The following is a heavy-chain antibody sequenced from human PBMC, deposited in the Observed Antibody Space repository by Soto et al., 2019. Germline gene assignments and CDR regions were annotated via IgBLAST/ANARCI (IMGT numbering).Heavy chain of an antibody. CDR1: GGSISSGAYY. CDR2: IYYSGST. CDR3: ARANYFESSGPFDY. D-gene: IGHD3-22*01. V-gene: IGHV4-31*03. Sequence: QVQLQESGPGLVKPSQTLSLTCTVSGGSISSGAYYWSWIRQHPGKGLEWIGYIYYSGSTYYNPSLESRVTLSVDASRNQFSLKLNSVTAADTAVYYCARANYFESSGPFDYWGPGTLVTVSS. J-gene: IGHJ4*02.